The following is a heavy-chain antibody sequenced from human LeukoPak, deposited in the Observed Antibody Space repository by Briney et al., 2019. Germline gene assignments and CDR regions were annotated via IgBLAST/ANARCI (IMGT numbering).Heavy chain of an antibody. CDR3: AKTRPLDSSSWSHGDY. J-gene: IGHJ4*02. D-gene: IGHD6-13*01. CDR2: IKQDGSEK. Sequence: PGGSLRLSCAASGFTFSSYWMSWVRQAPGKGLEWVANIKQDGSEKYYVDSVKGRFTISRDNAENSLSLQMNSLRAEDTAVYYCAKTRPLDSSSWSHGDYWGQGTLVTVSS. V-gene: IGHV3-7*01. CDR1: GFTFSSYW.